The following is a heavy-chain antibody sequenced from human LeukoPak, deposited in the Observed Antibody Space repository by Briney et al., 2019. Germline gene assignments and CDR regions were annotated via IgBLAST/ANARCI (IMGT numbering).Heavy chain of an antibody. D-gene: IGHD4-23*01. CDR1: GGSISRSSYY. CDR2: IYYSGST. J-gene: IGHJ4*02. V-gene: IGHV4-39*07. CDR3: ARVGFGNTPHPIDY. Sequence: SETLSLTCTVSGGSISRSSYYWGWIRQPPGKGLEWIGSIYYSGSTYYNPSLKSRVTISVDTSKNQFSLELSSVTAADTAVYYCARVGFGNTPHPIDYWGQGTLVTVSS.